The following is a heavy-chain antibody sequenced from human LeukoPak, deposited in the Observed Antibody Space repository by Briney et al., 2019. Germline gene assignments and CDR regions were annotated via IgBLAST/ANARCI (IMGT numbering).Heavy chain of an antibody. CDR1: GFGFSSYA. Sequence: GRSLRLSCAASGFGFSSYAMHWVRQAPGKGLEWVAVISYDGSNEYYPDSVKGRFTISRDNSKNTLYLQMNSLRAEDTAVYYCARDSSGSYNWFDPWGQGTLVTVST. CDR2: ISYDGSNE. D-gene: IGHD6-19*01. J-gene: IGHJ5*02. CDR3: ARDSSGSYNWFDP. V-gene: IGHV3-30*04.